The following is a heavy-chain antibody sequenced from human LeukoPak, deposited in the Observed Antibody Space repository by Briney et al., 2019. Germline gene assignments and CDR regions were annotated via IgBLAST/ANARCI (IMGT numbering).Heavy chain of an antibody. CDR1: GFTFNDYA. J-gene: IGHJ4*02. Sequence: PGGSLRLSCAASGFTFNDYAMHWVRQAPGKGLEWVSGINWNSGSIGYADSVKGRFTISRDNAKNSLYLQMNSLRAEDTAVYYCASNYYDSSGYYSPGDYWGQGTLVTVSS. CDR3: ASNYYDSSGYYSPGDY. CDR2: INWNSGSI. D-gene: IGHD3-22*01. V-gene: IGHV3-9*01.